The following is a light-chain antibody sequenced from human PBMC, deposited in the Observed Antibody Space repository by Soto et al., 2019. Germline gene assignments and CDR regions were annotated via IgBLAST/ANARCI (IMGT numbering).Light chain of an antibody. CDR1: QSISTY. V-gene: IGKV1-39*01. J-gene: IGKJ1*01. CDR2: TAS. CDR3: QQSYSSPPT. Sequence: DIQMTQSPSSLSASVGDRVTITCRASQSISTYLNWYQQKPGKAPKLLISTASSLQSEVPSRFSGRRSGTDFTLTISSLQPEDFATYYCQQSYSSPPTFGQGTKVDIK.